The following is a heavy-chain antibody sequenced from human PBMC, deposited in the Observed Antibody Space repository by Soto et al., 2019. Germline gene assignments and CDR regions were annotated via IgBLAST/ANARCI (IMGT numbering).Heavy chain of an antibody. CDR2: INSDGSST. Sequence: GGSLRLSCAASGFTFSSYWMHWVRQAPGKGLVWVSRINSDGSSTSYADSVKGRFTISRDNAKNTLYLQMNSLRAEDTAVYYCARDLSIGDYVHWFDPWGQGTLVTVSS. D-gene: IGHD4-17*01. V-gene: IGHV3-74*01. CDR1: GFTFSSYW. J-gene: IGHJ5*02. CDR3: ARDLSIGDYVHWFDP.